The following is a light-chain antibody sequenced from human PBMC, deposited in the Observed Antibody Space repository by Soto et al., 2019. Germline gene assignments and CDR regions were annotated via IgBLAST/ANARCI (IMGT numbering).Light chain of an antibody. CDR2: YVS. Sequence: QSVLTQPASVSGSPGQSITISCTGTSSDVGGYTYVSCYQQHAPKTPKLMIYYVSNRPSRISNRFSGSKSGNTASLTISGLQAEDEADYYCRSYTTSSIVVFGGGTKVTVL. CDR3: RSYTTSSIVV. V-gene: IGLV2-14*01. CDR1: SSDVGGYTY. J-gene: IGLJ2*01.